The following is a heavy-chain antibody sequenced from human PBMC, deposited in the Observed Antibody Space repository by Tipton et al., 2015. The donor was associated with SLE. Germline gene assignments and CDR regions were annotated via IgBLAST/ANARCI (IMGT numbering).Heavy chain of an antibody. Sequence: TLSLTCVVSGGSISNHYWWSWVRQPPGKGLEWIGEIYHSGSTYYNPSLKSRVTISVDKSINQFSLKLSSVTAADTAVYYCARRSGTMVQPEYFQHWGQGTLVTVSS. CDR2: IYHSGST. D-gene: IGHD3-10*01. CDR3: ARRSGTMVQPEYFQH. CDR1: GGSISNHYW. J-gene: IGHJ1*01. V-gene: IGHV4-4*02.